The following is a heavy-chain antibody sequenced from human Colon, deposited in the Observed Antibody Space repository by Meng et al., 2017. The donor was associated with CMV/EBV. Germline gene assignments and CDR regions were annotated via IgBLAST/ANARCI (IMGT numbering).Heavy chain of an antibody. D-gene: IGHD3-3*01. CDR1: GFTFSSYS. J-gene: IGHJ3*02. Sequence: GESLKISCAASGFTFSSYSMNWVRQAPGKGLEWVSSISSSSSYIYYADSVKGRFTISRDNAKNSLYLQMNSLRAEDTVVYYCARRPQLEAFDIWGQGTMVTVSS. V-gene: IGHV3-21*01. CDR3: ARRPQLEAFDI. CDR2: ISSSSSYI.